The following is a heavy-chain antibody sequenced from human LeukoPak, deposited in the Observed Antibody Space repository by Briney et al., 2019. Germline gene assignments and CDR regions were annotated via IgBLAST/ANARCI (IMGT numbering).Heavy chain of an antibody. J-gene: IGHJ4*02. Sequence: GGSLRLSCAASGFTFSSYAMSWVRQAPGKGLEWVSAISGSGGSTYYADSVKGRFTISRDNSKNTLYLQMNSLRVEDTAVYYCARGLEMTDPFGYWGQGTLVTVSS. CDR2: ISGSGGST. CDR1: GFTFSSYA. D-gene: IGHD5-24*01. V-gene: IGHV3-23*01. CDR3: ARGLEMTDPFGY.